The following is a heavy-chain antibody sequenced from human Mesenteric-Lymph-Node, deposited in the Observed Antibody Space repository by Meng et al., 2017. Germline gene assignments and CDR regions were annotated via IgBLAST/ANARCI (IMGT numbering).Heavy chain of an antibody. CDR1: GYTFTGYY. J-gene: IGHJ4*02. D-gene: IGHD3-22*01. CDR2: INPNSGGT. Sequence: ASVKVSCKASGYTFTGYYMHWVRQAPGQGVEGMGWINPNSGGTNYAQKFQGRVTMTRDTSISKAYMELSRLRSDDTAVYYWARGPYYYDSSGYHGHWNIDYWGQGTLVTVSS. CDR3: ARGPYYYDSSGYHGHWNIDY. V-gene: IGHV1-2*02.